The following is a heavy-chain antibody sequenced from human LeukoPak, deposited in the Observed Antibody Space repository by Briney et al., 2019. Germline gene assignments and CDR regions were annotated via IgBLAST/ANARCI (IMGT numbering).Heavy chain of an antibody. CDR2: ISGSGGST. CDR3: ARGNRDDSNPDY. Sequence: PGGSLRLSCAVSGITLSNYGMSWIRQAPGKGLEWVAGISGSGGSTYYADSVKGRFTISRENAKTSLYLELTTLSAGDTAVYYCARGNRDDSNPDYWGQGTLVTVSS. J-gene: IGHJ4*02. D-gene: IGHD5-24*01. V-gene: IGHV3-23*01. CDR1: GITLSNYG.